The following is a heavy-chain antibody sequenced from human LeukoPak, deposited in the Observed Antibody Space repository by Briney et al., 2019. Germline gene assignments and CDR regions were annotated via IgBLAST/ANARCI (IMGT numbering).Heavy chain of an antibody. CDR1: GFTFSSYS. V-gene: IGHV3-21*01. Sequence: GGSLRLSCAASGFTFSSYSMNWVRQAPGKGLEWVSSISSSSSYIYYADSVKGRFTISRDNAKNSLYLHMNSLRAEDTAVYYCARDSTRGGYFDYWGQGTLVTVSS. CDR3: ARDSTRGGYFDY. CDR2: ISSSSSYI. D-gene: IGHD5-24*01. J-gene: IGHJ4*02.